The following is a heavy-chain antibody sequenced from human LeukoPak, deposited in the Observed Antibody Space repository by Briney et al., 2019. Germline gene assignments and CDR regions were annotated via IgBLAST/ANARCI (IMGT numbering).Heavy chain of an antibody. D-gene: IGHD3-22*01. CDR3: ARDRPDSSGYYYYY. CDR1: GGSISSSSYY. J-gene: IGHJ4*02. V-gene: IGHV4-39*02. CDR2: IYYSGST. Sequence: SETLSLTCTVSGGSISSSSYYWGWIRQPPGKGLEWIGSIYYSGSTYYNPSLKSRVTISVDTSKNQFSLKLSSVTAADTAVYYCARDRPDSSGYYYYYWGQGTLVTVSS.